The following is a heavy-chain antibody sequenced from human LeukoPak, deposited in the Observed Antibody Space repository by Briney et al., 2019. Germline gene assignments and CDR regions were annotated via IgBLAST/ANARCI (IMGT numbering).Heavy chain of an antibody. CDR2: IYSSGST. V-gene: IGHV3-53*01. J-gene: IGHJ3*02. CDR1: GFTVSSNY. D-gene: IGHD7-27*01. CDR3: ASALGIEGDAFDI. Sequence: GGSLRLSCAASGFTVSSNYMSWVRQAPGKGLEWVSVIYSSGSTYYADSVKGRFTISRDNSKNTLYLQMNSLRAEDTAVYYCASALGIEGDAFDIWGQGTMVTVSS.